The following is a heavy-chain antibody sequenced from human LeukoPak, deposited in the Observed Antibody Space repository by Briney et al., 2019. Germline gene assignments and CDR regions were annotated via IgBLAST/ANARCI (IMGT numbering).Heavy chain of an antibody. Sequence: GASVKVSCKASGYTFTGYYMHWVRQAPGQGLEWMGWINPNSGGTNYAQKFQGRVTMTRDTSISTAYMELSRLRSDDTAVYYCARGGRGYSSSWSNWFEPWGQGTLVLVSS. CDR1: GYTFTGYY. D-gene: IGHD6-13*01. CDR3: ARGGRGYSSSWSNWFEP. J-gene: IGHJ5*02. V-gene: IGHV1-2*02. CDR2: INPNSGGT.